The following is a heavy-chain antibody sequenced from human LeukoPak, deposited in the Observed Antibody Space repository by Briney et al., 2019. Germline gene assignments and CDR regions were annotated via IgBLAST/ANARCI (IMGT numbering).Heavy chain of an antibody. CDR1: GGTFSSYA. V-gene: IGHV1-69*05. CDR3: ARSPSPFYDFWSGYYAYYYGMDV. CDR2: IIPIFGTA. D-gene: IGHD3-3*01. Sequence: ASVKVSCKASGGTFSSYAISWVRQAPGQGLEWMGGIIPIFGTANYAQKFQGRVTMTRNTSISTAYMELSSLRSGDTAVYYCARSPSPFYDFWSGYYAYYYGMDVWGQGTTVTVSS. J-gene: IGHJ6*02.